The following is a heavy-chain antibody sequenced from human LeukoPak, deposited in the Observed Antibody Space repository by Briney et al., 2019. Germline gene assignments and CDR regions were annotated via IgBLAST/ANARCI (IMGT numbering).Heavy chain of an antibody. CDR3: ARQTVVVPAATSYYDFWSGYYVGAFDI. CDR2: IRYDGSNK. CDR1: GFTFSSYG. V-gene: IGHV3-30*02. D-gene: IGHD3-3*01. Sequence: PGGSLRLSCAASGFTFSSYGMHWVRQAPGKGLEWVAFIRYDGSNKYYADSVKGRFTISRDNSKNTLYLQMNSLRAEDTALYYCARQTVVVPAATSYYDFWSGYYVGAFDIWGQGTMVTVSS. J-gene: IGHJ3*02.